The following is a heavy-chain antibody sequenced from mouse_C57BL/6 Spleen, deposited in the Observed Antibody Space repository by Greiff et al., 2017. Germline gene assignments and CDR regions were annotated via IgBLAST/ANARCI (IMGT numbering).Heavy chain of an antibody. CDR1: GYTFTSYW. D-gene: IGHD4-1*01. CDR2: IHPNSGST. CDR3: ARAPNWDYAMDY. J-gene: IGHJ4*01. Sequence: QVQLQQPGAELVKPGASVKLSCKASGYTFTSYWMHWVKQRPGQGLEWIGMIHPNSGSTNYNEKFKSKATLTVDKSSSTAYMQLSSLTSEDSAVYYCARAPNWDYAMDYWGQGTSGTVSS. V-gene: IGHV1-64*01.